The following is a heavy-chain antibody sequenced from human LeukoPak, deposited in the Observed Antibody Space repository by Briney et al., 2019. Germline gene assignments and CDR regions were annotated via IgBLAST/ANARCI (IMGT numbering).Heavy chain of an antibody. V-gene: IGHV3-21*01. CDR3: ARDTSSSWYDPTAFDY. J-gene: IGHJ4*02. CDR2: ISSSSSYI. CDR1: GFTFSSYN. D-gene: IGHD6-13*01. Sequence: GGSLRLSCAASGFTFSSYNMNWVRQAPGKGLEWVSFISSSSSYIYYADSVKGRFTISRDNAKNSLYLQMNSLRAEDTAVYYCARDTSSSWYDPTAFDYWGQGTLVTVSS.